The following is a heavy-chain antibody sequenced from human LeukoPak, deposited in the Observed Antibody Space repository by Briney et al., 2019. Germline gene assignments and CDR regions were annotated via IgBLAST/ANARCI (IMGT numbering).Heavy chain of an antibody. CDR2: INPANGNT. V-gene: IGHV1-3*01. CDR1: GYPFRSYV. D-gene: IGHD5-12*01. Sequence: ASVKVSCKASGYPFRSYVMHWLRQAPGQSLEWIGWINPANGNTKYSRKFQGRVTITRDTSASVVYMELSSLRYEDTAVYYCARDGYDADGYLDYWGQGALVPVSS. CDR3: ARDGYDADGYLDY. J-gene: IGHJ4*02.